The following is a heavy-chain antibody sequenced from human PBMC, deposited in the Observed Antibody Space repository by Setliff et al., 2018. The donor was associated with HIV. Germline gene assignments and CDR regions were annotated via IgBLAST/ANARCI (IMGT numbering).Heavy chain of an antibody. V-gene: IGHV4-61*02. CDR2: VYSSGNT. D-gene: IGHD1-1*01. Sequence: SETLSLTCTVSGDSINSGTYYWNWLRQPAGKGLEWIGRVYSSGNTYYNPSLKSRAAISLNTSKNQFSLRLRSVTAADTAIYYCATTTAPAGPFDYWGQGTLVTVSS. J-gene: IGHJ4*02. CDR3: ATTTAPAGPFDY. CDR1: GDSINSGTYY.